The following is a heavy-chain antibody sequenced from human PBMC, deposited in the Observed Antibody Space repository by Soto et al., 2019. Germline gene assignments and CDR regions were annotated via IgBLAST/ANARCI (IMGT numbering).Heavy chain of an antibody. CDR2: IYYSGST. J-gene: IGHJ4*02. CDR3: ARVQGLWFGEFYFDY. D-gene: IGHD3-10*01. Sequence: SETLSLTCTVSGGSISSYYWSWIRQPPGKGLEWIGYIYYSGSTNYNPSLKSRVTISVDTSKNQFSLKLSSVTAADTAVYYCARVQGLWFGEFYFDYRGQGTLVTVSS. V-gene: IGHV4-59*01. CDR1: GGSISSYY.